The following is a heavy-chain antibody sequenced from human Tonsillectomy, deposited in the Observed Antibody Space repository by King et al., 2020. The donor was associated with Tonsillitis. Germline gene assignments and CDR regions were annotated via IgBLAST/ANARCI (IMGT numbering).Heavy chain of an antibody. D-gene: IGHD2-15*01. CDR2: IKQDGREK. Sequence: VQLVESGGGLVQPGGSLRLSCAASGFTFSRYWMTWVRQAPGKGLEWVANIKQDGREKYYVDSVKGRFTISKDNAKNSLYLQMNSLRAEDTAVYYCARPSSGYSFDYWGQGTPVTVSS. CDR1: GFTFSRYW. V-gene: IGHV3-7*01. CDR3: ARPSSGYSFDY. J-gene: IGHJ4*02.